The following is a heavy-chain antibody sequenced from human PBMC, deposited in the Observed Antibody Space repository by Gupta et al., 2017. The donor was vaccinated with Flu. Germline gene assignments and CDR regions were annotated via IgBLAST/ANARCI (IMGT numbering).Heavy chain of an antibody. Sequence: QVQLQESGPGLVKPSQTLSLTCTVSGGSISSGGYYWSWIRQHPGKGLEWIGYIYYSGSTYYNPALKSRVTISVDTAKNQFSLKLSSVTAADTAVYYCARVRARGSGTLDDGGQGTLVTVSS. D-gene: IGHD3-10*01. J-gene: IGHJ4*02. CDR1: GGSISSGGYY. CDR3: ARVRARGSGTLDD. CDR2: IYYSGST. V-gene: IGHV4-31*03.